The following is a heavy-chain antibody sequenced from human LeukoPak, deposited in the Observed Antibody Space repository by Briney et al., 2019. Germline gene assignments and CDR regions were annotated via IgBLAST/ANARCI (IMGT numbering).Heavy chain of an antibody. J-gene: IGHJ4*02. D-gene: IGHD3-22*01. CDR3: ARDQHDYYDSSGYLGY. CDR1: GFTFSSYA. Sequence: PGRSLRLSCAASGFTFSSYAMHWVRQAPGKGLEWVAVISYDGSNRYYADSVKGRFTISRDNSKNTLYLQMNSLRAEDTAVYYCARDQHDYYDSSGYLGYWGQGTLVTVSS. CDR2: ISYDGSNR. V-gene: IGHV3-30-3*01.